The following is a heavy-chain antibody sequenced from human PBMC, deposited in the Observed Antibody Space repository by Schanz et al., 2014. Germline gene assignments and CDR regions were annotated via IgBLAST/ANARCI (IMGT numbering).Heavy chain of an antibody. CDR3: VRDSFFAFDY. Sequence: EVQLVESGGGLVEPGGSLRLSCAASGFSFSSYAMGWVRQAPGKGLEWVSYISGSSRTIYYADSMKGRFTVSRDNAENALYLQMNSLRAEDTAVYYCVRDSFFAFDYWGQGTLVTVSS. J-gene: IGHJ4*02. CDR1: GFSFSSYA. CDR2: ISGSSRTI. V-gene: IGHV3-48*01. D-gene: IGHD3-3*01.